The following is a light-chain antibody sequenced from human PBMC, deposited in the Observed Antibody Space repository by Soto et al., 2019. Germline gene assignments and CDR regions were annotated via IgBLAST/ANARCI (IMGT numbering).Light chain of an antibody. CDR1: SSNIGSNT. V-gene: IGLV1-44*01. CDR3: AAWDDSLNGRV. Sequence: QSAVAQPPSASATPGQRVTISCSGSSSNIGSNTVNWYQQLPGTAPKLLIYSNNQRPSGVPDRFSGSKSGTSASLAISGLQSEHEADYYCAAWDDSLNGRVFGTGTKV. J-gene: IGLJ1*01. CDR2: SNN.